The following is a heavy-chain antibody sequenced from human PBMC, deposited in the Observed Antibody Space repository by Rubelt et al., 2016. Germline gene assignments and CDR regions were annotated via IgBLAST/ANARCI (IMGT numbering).Heavy chain of an antibody. J-gene: IGHJ4*02. V-gene: IGHV1-18*01. D-gene: IGHD6-13*01. CDR2: ISAYNGNT. CDR3: ARRQQLGPFDY. Sequence: QVQLVQSGAEVKKPGASVKVSCKASGYTFTSYGISWVRQAPGQGLEWMGWISAYNGNTNYAPTLQGRVTMTTDTSTSTAYMGRSSLRSEDTAVYYCARRQQLGPFDYWGQGTLVTVSS. CDR1: GYTFTSYG.